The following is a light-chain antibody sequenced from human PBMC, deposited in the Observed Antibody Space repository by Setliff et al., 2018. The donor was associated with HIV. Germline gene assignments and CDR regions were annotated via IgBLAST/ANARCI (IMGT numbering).Light chain of an antibody. CDR1: SSDVGGFDY. CDR3: SSFAGRLHV. J-gene: IGLJ1*01. Sequence: QSVLAQPPSASGSPGQSVTISCTGTSSDVGGFDYVTWYQQHPGKVPKLMIYDVTRRPSGVPDRFSGSRSGNTASLTISGLQAEDEADYYCSSFAGRLHVFGTGTKVTVL. V-gene: IGLV2-8*01. CDR2: DVT.